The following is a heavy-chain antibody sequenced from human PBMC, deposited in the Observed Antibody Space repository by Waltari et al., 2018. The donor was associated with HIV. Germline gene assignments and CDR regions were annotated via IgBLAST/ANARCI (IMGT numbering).Heavy chain of an antibody. CDR2: IYSGGST. D-gene: IGHD2-21*02. J-gene: IGHJ4*02. CDR1: GFSVSANY. CDR3: ARGFGCGGDCYYFDY. Sequence: EVQLVESGGGWIQPGGSLRLSCAACGFSVSANYMTWVAQAPGKGLEWVSVIYSGGSTYYADSVKGRFTISRDNSKNTLYLQMNSLRAEDTAVYYCARGFGCGGDCYYFDYWGQGTLVTVSS. V-gene: IGHV3-53*01.